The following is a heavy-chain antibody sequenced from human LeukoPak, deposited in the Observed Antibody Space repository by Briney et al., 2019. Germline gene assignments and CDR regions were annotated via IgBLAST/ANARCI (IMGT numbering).Heavy chain of an antibody. J-gene: IGHJ6*03. CDR3: ARRAGGTVAGTRGGPYYYMDV. CDR2: IYTSGST. D-gene: IGHD6-19*01. CDR1: GGSISGYY. Sequence: SETLSLTCTVSGGSISGYYWSWIRQPAGKGLEWIGRIYTSGSTNYNPSLKSRVTISVDTSKNQFSLKLSSVTAADTAVYYCARRAGGTVAGTRGGPYYYMDVWGKGTTVTVSS. V-gene: IGHV4-4*07.